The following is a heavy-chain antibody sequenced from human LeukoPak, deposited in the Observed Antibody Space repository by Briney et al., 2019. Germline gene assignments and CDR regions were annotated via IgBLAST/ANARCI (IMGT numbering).Heavy chain of an antibody. J-gene: IGHJ5*02. V-gene: IGHV4-34*01. CDR1: GGSFSGYY. CDR2: INYSGST. D-gene: IGHD2-15*01. Sequence: SETLSLTCAVYGGSFSGYYWSWLRQAPGKGLEWIGVINYSGSTNSNTSLKSRVTIAVDTTKNQFSLRLSPGTAADTAVYYCARGAPKGYCSGGSCYARGRMASTINWFDPWGQGTLVTVSS. CDR3: ARGAPKGYCSGGSCYARGRMASTINWFDP.